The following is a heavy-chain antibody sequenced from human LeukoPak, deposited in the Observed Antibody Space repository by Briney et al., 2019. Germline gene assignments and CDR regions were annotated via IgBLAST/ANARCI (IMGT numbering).Heavy chain of an antibody. CDR1: GFTFSSYG. V-gene: IGHV3-30*02. CDR3: AKDLSRVVVPAAPDNWFDP. J-gene: IGHJ5*02. D-gene: IGHD2-2*01. Sequence: AGGSLRLSCAASGFTFSSYGMHWVRQAPGKGLEWVAFIRYDGSNKYYADSVKGRFTISRDNSKNTLYLQMNSLRAEDTAVYYCAKDLSRVVVPAAPDNWFDPWGQGTLVTVSS. CDR2: IRYDGSNK.